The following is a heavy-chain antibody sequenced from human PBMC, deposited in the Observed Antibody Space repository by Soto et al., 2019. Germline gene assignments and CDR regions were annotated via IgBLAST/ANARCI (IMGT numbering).Heavy chain of an antibody. CDR2: IYYSGGT. D-gene: IGHD2-2*01. CDR1: GGSISSSSYY. CDR3: ARHGSGCSSTSCYYYYYYMDV. Sequence: SETLSLTCTVSGGSISSSSYYWVWIRQPPGKGLEWIGSIYYSGGTYYNPSLKSRVTIPVDTSKNQFSLKLSSVTAADTAVYYCARHGSGCSSTSCYYYYYYMDVWGKGTTVTVAS. V-gene: IGHV4-39*01. J-gene: IGHJ6*03.